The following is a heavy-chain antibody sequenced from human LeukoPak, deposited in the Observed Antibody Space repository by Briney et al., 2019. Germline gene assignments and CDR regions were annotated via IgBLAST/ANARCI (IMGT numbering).Heavy chain of an antibody. Sequence: SETLSLTCTVSGGSISGSGYYWGWIRQPPGKGLEWIGTIFYRGDTNYNPSLKSRVTISVDKSKNQFSLKLSSVTAADTAVYYCASANGDYSNWFDPWGQGTLVTVSS. CDR1: GGSISGSGYY. D-gene: IGHD4-17*01. CDR2: IFYRGDT. J-gene: IGHJ5*02. CDR3: ASANGDYSNWFDP. V-gene: IGHV4-39*07.